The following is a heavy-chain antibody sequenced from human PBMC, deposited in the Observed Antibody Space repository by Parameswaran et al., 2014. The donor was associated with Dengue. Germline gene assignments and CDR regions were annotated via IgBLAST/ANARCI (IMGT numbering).Heavy chain of an antibody. V-gene: IGHV4-59*01. CDR2: IYYSGST. J-gene: IGHJ6*03. CDR3: ARGGYTYYYMDV. Sequence: WIRQPLGKGLEWIGYIYYSGSTNYNPSLKSRVTISVDTSKNQFSLKLSSVTAADTAVYYCARGGYTYYYMDVWGKGDHGHRLL. D-gene: IGHD6-13*01.